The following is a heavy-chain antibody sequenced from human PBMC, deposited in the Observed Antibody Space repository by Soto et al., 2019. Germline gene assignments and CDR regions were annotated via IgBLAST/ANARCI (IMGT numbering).Heavy chain of an antibody. J-gene: IGHJ6*02. V-gene: IGHV3-48*01. CDR1: GFTFSSYS. CDR3: ASRDILTGYPFSPYYYYGMDV. Sequence: GGSLRLSCAASGFTFSSYSMNWVRQAPGKGLEWVSYISSSSSTIYYADSVKGRFTISRDNAKNTLYLQMNSLRAEDTAVYYCASRDILTGYPFSPYYYYGMDVWAQGTTVTVSS. CDR2: ISSSSSTI. D-gene: IGHD3-9*01.